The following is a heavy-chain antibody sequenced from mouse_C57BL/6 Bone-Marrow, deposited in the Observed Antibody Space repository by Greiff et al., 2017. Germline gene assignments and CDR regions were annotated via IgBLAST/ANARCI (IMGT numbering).Heavy chain of an antibody. CDR3: ARECAYITTVGGGFDD. V-gene: IGHV1-72*01. D-gene: IGHD1-1*01. Sequence: QVQLQQPGAELVKPGASVKLSCKASGYTFTSYWMHWVKQRPGRGLEWIGRIDPYSGGTKYNAQFKSKATLTVDKPSSTADMQLSSLTSEDSAVYYCARECAYITTVGGGFDDWGQGTTLTVSA. J-gene: IGHJ2*01. CDR1: GYTFTSYW. CDR2: IDPYSGGT.